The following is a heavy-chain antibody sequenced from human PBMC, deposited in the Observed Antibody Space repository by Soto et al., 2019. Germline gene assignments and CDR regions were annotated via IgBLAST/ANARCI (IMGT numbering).Heavy chain of an antibody. D-gene: IGHD3-9*01. CDR2: IYYSGST. Sequence: QLQLQESGPGLVKPSETLSLTCTVSGGSISSSSYYWGWIRQPPGKGLEWIGSIYYSGSTYYNPSLKSRVTISVDTSKNQFSLKLSSVTAADTAVYYCARRELVTSYDILTGYYISPTELDYWGQGTLVTVSS. CDR1: GGSISSSSYY. J-gene: IGHJ4*02. CDR3: ARRELVTSYDILTGYYISPTELDY. V-gene: IGHV4-39*01.